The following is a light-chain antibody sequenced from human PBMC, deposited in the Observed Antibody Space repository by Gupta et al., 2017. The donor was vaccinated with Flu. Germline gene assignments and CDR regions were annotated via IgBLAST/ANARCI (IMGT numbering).Light chain of an antibody. CDR2: LEGSGSY. CDR1: SGHSSYI. J-gene: IGLJ3*02. Sequence: SSASASLGSSVKLTCTLSSGHSSYIIAWHQQQPGKAPRYLMKLEGSGSYNKGSGVPDRFSGSSSGADRYLTISNLQSEDEADYYCETWDSNTRAFGGGTKLTV. V-gene: IGLV4-60*03. CDR3: ETWDSNTRA.